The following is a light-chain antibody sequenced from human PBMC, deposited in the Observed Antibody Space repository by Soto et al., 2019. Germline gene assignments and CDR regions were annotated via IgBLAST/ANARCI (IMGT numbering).Light chain of an antibody. J-gene: IGKJ1*01. CDR1: QSVSSSY. V-gene: IGKV3-20*01. CDR3: QQYGSSPWA. Sequence: EIVLTQSPGTLSLSPGERATLSCRASQSVSSSYLAWYQQKPGQAPRLLIYGASSRATGIPDRFSGSGSGKDFTLTNSRLEAEDFGVYYRQQYGSSPWAVGQGTKVEIK. CDR2: GAS.